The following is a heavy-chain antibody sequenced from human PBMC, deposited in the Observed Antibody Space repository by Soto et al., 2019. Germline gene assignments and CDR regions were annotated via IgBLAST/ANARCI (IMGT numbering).Heavy chain of an antibody. CDR3: ARGHKDIVVVVAATPYYYYGMDV. J-gene: IGHJ6*02. CDR2: IIPIFGTA. D-gene: IGHD2-15*01. Sequence: SVKVSCKAAGGTFSSYAISWVRQAPGQGLEWMGGIIPIFGTANYAQKFQGRVTITADESTSTAYMELSSLRSEDTAVYYCARGHKDIVVVVAATPYYYYGMDVWGQGTTVTAP. V-gene: IGHV1-69*13. CDR1: GGTFSSYA.